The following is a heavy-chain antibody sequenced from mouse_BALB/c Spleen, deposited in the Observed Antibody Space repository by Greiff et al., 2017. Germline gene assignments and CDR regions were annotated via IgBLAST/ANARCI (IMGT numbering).Heavy chain of an antibody. J-gene: IGHJ4*01. D-gene: IGHD1-2*01. V-gene: IGHV5-6-5*01. CDR2: ISSGGST. CDR3: ARRLRNYYAMDY. CDR1: GFTFSSYA. Sequence: EVKVVESGGGLVKPGGSLKLSCAASGFTFSSYAMSWVRQTPEKRLEWVASISSGGSTYYPDSVKGRFTISRDNAKNTLYLQMSSLRSEDTAMYYCARRLRNYYAMDYWGQGTSVTVSS.